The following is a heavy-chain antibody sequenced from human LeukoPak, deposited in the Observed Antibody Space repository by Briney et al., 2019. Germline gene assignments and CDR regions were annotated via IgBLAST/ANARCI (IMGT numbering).Heavy chain of an antibody. CDR2: ISSSGNTI. J-gene: IGHJ4*02. Sequence: GGSLRLXCAASGFTFSDYYMSWIRQAPGKELEWVSYISSSGNTIYYADSVKGRFTISRDNAKNSLCLQMNSLRAEDTAVYYCAREGIWQQLDGYYFDYWGQGTLVTVSS. D-gene: IGHD6-13*01. CDR1: GFTFSDYY. V-gene: IGHV3-11*04. CDR3: AREGIWQQLDGYYFDY.